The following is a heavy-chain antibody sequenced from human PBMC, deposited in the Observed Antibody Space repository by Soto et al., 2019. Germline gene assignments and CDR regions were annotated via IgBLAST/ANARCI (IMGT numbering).Heavy chain of an antibody. V-gene: IGHV3-23*01. CDR1: GFSFSIYV. CDR3: AKGIYDNSGYYYTD. D-gene: IGHD3-22*01. Sequence: EVQLLESGGGLVQPGGSLRVSCAASGFSFSIYVMTWVRQAPGKGLEWVSSISSSGGTPYYEDSVKGRFTISRDNSKDTLFLQMHSLRAEDTAVYFCAKGIYDNSGYYYTDWGQGTLVTVSS. J-gene: IGHJ4*02. CDR2: ISSSGGTP.